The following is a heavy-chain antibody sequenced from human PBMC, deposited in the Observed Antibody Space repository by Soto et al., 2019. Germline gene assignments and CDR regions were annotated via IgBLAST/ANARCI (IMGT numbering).Heavy chain of an antibody. CDR1: GFSVSSNY. D-gene: IGHD4-17*01. V-gene: IGHV3-53*04. J-gene: IGHJ4*02. Sequence: EVQLVESGGGLVQPGGSLRLSCAAPGFSVSSNYMSWVRQAPGKGLECVSLIYSGGSTYYADSVKGRFTISRHNFNNTLYLQMNSLRSDDTAVYYCATRSVTAPRWGQGTLVTVSS. CDR2: IYSGGST. CDR3: ATRSVTAPR.